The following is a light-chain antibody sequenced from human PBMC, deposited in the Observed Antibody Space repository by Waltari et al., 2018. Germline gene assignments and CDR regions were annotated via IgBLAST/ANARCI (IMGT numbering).Light chain of an antibody. CDR2: KDN. CDR1: LLDKPY. J-gene: IGLJ2*01. V-gene: IGLV3-25*03. Sequence: SYELTQPSSMSVSPGQTARTTCPGNLLDKPYGYWYQQKPGQAPILVIFKDNERPSGIPERFSGSSSGTTVTLTISGVQAEDEADYYCQSADSSGPSVVFGGGTKLT. CDR3: QSADSSGPSVV.